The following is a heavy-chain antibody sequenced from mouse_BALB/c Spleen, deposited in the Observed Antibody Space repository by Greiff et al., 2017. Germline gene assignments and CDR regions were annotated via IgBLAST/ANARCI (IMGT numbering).Heavy chain of an antibody. CDR3: ARELGRGMYAMDY. Sequence: VQLQQSGAELVKPGASVKLSCTASGFNIKDTYMHWVKQRPEQGLEWIGRIDPANGNTKYDPKFQGKATITADTSSNTAYLQLSSLTSEDTAVYYCARELGRGMYAMDYWGQGTSVTVSS. CDR1: GFNIKDTY. V-gene: IGHV14-3*02. J-gene: IGHJ4*01. D-gene: IGHD4-1*01. CDR2: IDPANGNT.